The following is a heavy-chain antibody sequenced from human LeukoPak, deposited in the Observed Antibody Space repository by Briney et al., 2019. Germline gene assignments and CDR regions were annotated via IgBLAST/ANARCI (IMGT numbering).Heavy chain of an antibody. D-gene: IGHD1-26*01. CDR2: IKSDGRSP. J-gene: IGHJ5*02. Sequence: PGGSLRLSCAASGFTSSSYWMHWVRQAPGKGLVWVSRIKSDGRSPTYADSVKGRFTISRDNAKNTLYLRMNSLRAEDTAVYYCARGDILPGGLDPWGRGTLVAVSS. V-gene: IGHV3-74*01. CDR3: ARGDILPGGLDP. CDR1: GFTSSSYW.